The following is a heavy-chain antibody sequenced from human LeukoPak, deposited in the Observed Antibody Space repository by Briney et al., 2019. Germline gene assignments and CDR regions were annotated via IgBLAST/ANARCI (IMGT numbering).Heavy chain of an antibody. D-gene: IGHD6-19*01. Sequence: GGSLRLSCAASGFTFSSYAMHWVRQAPGKGLEWVAVISYDGSNKYYADSVKGRFTISRDNCKNTLYLQMNSLRAEDTAVYYCAGYSSGWYGGFDYWGQGTLVTVSS. CDR2: ISYDGSNK. V-gene: IGHV3-30*01. CDR3: AGYSSGWYGGFDY. J-gene: IGHJ4*02. CDR1: GFTFSSYA.